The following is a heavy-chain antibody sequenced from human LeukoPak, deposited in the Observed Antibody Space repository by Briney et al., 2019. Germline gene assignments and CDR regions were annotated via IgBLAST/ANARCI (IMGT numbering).Heavy chain of an antibody. CDR2: INPSGGST. V-gene: IGHV1-46*01. J-gene: IGHJ4*02. CDR1: GYTFTSYY. Sequence: GASVKVSCKASGYTFTSYYMHWVRQAPGQGLEWMGIINPSGGSTSYAQKFQGRVTMTRDTSTSTVYMELSSLRSEDTAVYYCASELGLGYCSGGSCYKAFGYWGRGTLVTVSS. D-gene: IGHD2-15*01. CDR3: ASELGLGYCSGGSCYKAFGY.